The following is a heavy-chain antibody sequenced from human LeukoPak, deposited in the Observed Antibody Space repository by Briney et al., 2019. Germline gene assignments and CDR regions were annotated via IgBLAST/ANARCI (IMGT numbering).Heavy chain of an antibody. CDR1: GGSISSGGYY. J-gene: IGHJ4*01. D-gene: IGHD5-24*01. CDR2: IYYSGST. CDR3: ARERVRDGYNQTAR. Sequence: SETLSLTCTVSGGSISSGGYYWSWIRQHPGKGLEWIGYIYYSGSTYYNPSLKSRVTISVDTSKNQFSLKLSSVTAADTAVYYCARERVRDGYNQTARWGQGTLVTVSS. V-gene: IGHV4-31*03.